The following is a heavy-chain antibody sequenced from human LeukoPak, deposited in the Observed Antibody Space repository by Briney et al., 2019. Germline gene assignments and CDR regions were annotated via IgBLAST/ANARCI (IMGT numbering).Heavy chain of an antibody. V-gene: IGHV4-34*01. Sequence: SETLSLTCAVYGGSFRGYYWSWIRQPPGKGLEWIGEINHSGSTNYNPSLKSRVTISVDTSKNQFSLKLSSVTAADTAVYYCARGVPIRNTLDYWGQGTLVTVSS. J-gene: IGHJ4*02. D-gene: IGHD2-2*02. CDR3: ARGVPIRNTLDY. CDR1: GGSFRGYY. CDR2: INHSGST.